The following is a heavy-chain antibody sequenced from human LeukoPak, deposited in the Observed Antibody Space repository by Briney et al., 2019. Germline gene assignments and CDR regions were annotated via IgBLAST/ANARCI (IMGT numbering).Heavy chain of an antibody. J-gene: IGHJ4*02. D-gene: IGHD4-11*01. Sequence: PGGSLRLSCAASGFTFSSYAMHWVRQAPGKGLEWVAVISYDGSNKYYADSVKGRFTISRDNSKNTLYLQMNSLRAEDTAVYYCAKELSAVTTEFDYWGQGTLVTVSS. CDR2: ISYDGSNK. V-gene: IGHV3-30*18. CDR1: GFTFSSYA. CDR3: AKELSAVTTEFDY.